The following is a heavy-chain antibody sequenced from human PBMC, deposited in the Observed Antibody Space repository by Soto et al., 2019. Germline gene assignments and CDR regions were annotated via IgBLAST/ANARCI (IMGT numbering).Heavy chain of an antibody. CDR1: GFTFSSYA. CDR2: ISGSGGST. J-gene: IGHJ6*02. CDR3: AKDSTGTTVTTEKYYYYGMDV. V-gene: IGHV3-23*01. D-gene: IGHD4-4*01. Sequence: GGSLRLSCAASGFTFSSYAMSWVRQAPGKGLEWVSAISGSGGSTYYADSVKGRFTISRDNSKNTLYLQMNSLRAEDTAVYYCAKDSTGTTVTTEKYYYYGMDVWGQGTTVTVSS.